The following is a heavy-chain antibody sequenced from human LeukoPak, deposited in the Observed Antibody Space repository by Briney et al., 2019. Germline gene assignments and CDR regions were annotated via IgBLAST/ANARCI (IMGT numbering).Heavy chain of an antibody. CDR1: GFTFSSYA. V-gene: IGHV3-30*14. D-gene: IGHD3-10*01. CDR3: AREGSMVRSREGY. CDR2: ISYDGSNK. J-gene: IGHJ4*02. Sequence: HPGGSLRLSCAASGFTFSSYAMHWVRQAPGKGLEWVAVISYDGSNKYYADSVKGRFTISRDNSKNTLYLQMNSLRAEDTAVYYCAREGSMVRSREGYWGQGTLVTVSS.